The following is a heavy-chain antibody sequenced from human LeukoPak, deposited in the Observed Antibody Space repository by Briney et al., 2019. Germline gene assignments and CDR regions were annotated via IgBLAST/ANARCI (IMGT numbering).Heavy chain of an antibody. J-gene: IGHJ6*03. V-gene: IGHV4-39*07. CDR1: GGSFSNSRYY. CDR3: ASMPRTQDYYYYYYMDV. CDR2: IFYGGST. Sequence: SETLSLTCTVSGGSFSNSRYYWGWIRQPPGKGLEWIASIFYGGSTHYNPSLKSRATILVDTSKNQFSLKVTSVTAADTAVYYCASMPRTQDYYYYYYMDVWGKGTTVTVSS. D-gene: IGHD2-2*01.